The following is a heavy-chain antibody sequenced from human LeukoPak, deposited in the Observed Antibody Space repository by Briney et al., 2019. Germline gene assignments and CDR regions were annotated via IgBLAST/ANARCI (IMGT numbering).Heavy chain of an antibody. CDR1: GYTFTGYY. J-gene: IGHJ4*02. CDR3: ARGGEGLRGLTMGY. Sequence: ASVKVSCKASGYTFTGYYMHWVRQAPGQGLEWMGRIIPILGIANYAQKFQGRVTITADKSTSTAYMELSSLRSEDTAVYYCARGGEGLRGLTMGYWGQGTLVTVSS. CDR2: IIPILGIA. D-gene: IGHD4-17*01. V-gene: IGHV1-69*04.